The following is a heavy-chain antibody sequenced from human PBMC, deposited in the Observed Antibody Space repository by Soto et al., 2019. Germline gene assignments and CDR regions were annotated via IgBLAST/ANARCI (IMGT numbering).Heavy chain of an antibody. D-gene: IGHD6-19*01. CDR1: GFTFSSYS. V-gene: IGHV3-48*01. J-gene: IGHJ4*02. Sequence: EVQLVESGGGLVQPGGSLRLSCAASGFTFSSYSMNWVRQAPGKGLEWVSYISAGSSTIYYAGSVKGRFTISRDNAKNSLYLQMNSLRAEDTAVYYCSRGDSSGWYSHYWGQGTLVTVSS. CDR2: ISAGSSTI. CDR3: SRGDSSGWYSHY.